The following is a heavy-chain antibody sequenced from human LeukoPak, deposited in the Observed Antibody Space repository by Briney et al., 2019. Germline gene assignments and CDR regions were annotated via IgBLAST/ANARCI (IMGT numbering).Heavy chain of an antibody. J-gene: IGHJ3*02. V-gene: IGHV3-74*01. CDR3: ARDHDAFDI. Sequence: GGSLRLSCAASGFTFSTYWMHWVRQAPGKGLMWVSRINSDGSSTSYADSGKGRFTISRDNAKNSLYLQMNSLRAEDTAVYYCARDHDAFDIWGQGTMVTVSS. CDR2: INSDGSST. CDR1: GFTFSTYW.